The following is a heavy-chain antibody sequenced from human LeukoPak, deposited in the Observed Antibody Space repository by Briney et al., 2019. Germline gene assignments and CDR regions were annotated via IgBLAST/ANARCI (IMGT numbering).Heavy chain of an antibody. CDR2: INPTGGIT. CDR1: GYTFTNYY. CDR3: ARDNSLRDTAWWFDP. V-gene: IGHV1-46*01. Sequence: GASVKVSYKASGYTFTNYYVHWVRQAPGQGLDWMGVINPTGGITNYAQKFQGRVTMTRDMATSTDYLEVSSLRSEDTAVYYCARDNSLRDTAWWFDPWGQGTLVTVSS. J-gene: IGHJ5*02. D-gene: IGHD5-24*01.